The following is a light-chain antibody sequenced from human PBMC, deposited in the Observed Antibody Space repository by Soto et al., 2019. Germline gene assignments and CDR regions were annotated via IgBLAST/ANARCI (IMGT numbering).Light chain of an antibody. CDR3: QQRGGWPIT. Sequence: EIVLTQSPATLSLSPGERATLSCRASQSISDYLAWYQQKPGQAPRLLIYDASNRATGIPARFSGSRSGTDFALTVSGLEPEDFAVYYCQQRGGWPITCGQGTRLEIK. V-gene: IGKV3-11*01. CDR2: DAS. J-gene: IGKJ5*01. CDR1: QSISDY.